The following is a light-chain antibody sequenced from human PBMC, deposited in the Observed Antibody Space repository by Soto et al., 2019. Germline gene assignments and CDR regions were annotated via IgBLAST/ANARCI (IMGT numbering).Light chain of an antibody. CDR1: QSVGGTF. Sequence: EIVLTQSPGTLSLSPGEGATLSCRASQSVGGTFLAWYQQKGGQAPRLLIHGASNRATGIPDRFSGSGSGTDFNLTISRLEPEDFAVYYCQQYGGSPRTFGQGTKVEVK. J-gene: IGKJ1*01. CDR3: QQYGGSPRT. V-gene: IGKV3-20*01. CDR2: GAS.